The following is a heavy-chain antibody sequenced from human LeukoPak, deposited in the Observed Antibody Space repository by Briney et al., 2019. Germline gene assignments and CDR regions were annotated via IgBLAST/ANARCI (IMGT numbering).Heavy chain of an antibody. CDR2: ITYSVST. Sequence: SETLSLTCAVHGGSFSGYLWSWIRQSPGKGLEWIGEITYSVSTNYNPSLKSRVTISVDTSKNLFSLNLTSVTAADTAVYYCTRSGLTGMRKYPRTPSYYSGMDVWGQGTAVAVSS. CDR3: TRSGLTGMRKYPRTPSYYSGMDV. D-gene: IGHD2-2*02. V-gene: IGHV4-34*01. J-gene: IGHJ6*02. CDR1: GGSFSGYL.